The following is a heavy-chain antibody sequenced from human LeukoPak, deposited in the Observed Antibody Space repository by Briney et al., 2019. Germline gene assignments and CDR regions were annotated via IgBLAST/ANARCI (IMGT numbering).Heavy chain of an antibody. CDR1: GGSISTSGYH. Sequence: PSETLSLTCTVSGGSISTSGYHRGWIRPPPGEGLEYFASIDSSGNTYYNPPLQSRVTISADTSKNQFSLKLSSVTAADTAVYYCARQSSGWYVGVDYWGQGTLVTVSS. CDR2: IDSSGNT. CDR3: ARQSSGWYVGVDY. J-gene: IGHJ4*02. D-gene: IGHD6-19*01. V-gene: IGHV4-39*07.